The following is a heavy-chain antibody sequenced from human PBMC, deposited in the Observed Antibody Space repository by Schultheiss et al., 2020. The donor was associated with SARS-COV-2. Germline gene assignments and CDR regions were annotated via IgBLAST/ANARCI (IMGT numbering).Heavy chain of an antibody. V-gene: IGHV4-59*01. CDR3: ARGVGELPTSGWYFDL. D-gene: IGHD1-26*01. CDR2: IYYSGST. CDR1: GGSNSSYY. Sequence: SETLSLTCTVSGGSNSSYYWSWIRQPPGKGLEWIGYIYYSGSTNYNPSLKSRVTISVDTSKNQFSLKLSSVTAADTAVYYCARGVGELPTSGWYFDLWGRGTLVTVSS. J-gene: IGHJ2*01.